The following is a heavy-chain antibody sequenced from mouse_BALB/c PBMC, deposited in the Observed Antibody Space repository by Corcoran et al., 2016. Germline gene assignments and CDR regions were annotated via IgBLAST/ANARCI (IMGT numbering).Heavy chain of an antibody. V-gene: IGHV9-3-1*01. Sequence: QIQLVQSGPELKKPGETVKISCKASGYTFTNYGRNWVKQAPGKGLKGMGWINTYTGEPTYADDFKGRFAFSLETSASTAYLQINNLKNEDTATYFCAREPRAMDYCGQGTSVTVSS. J-gene: IGHJ4*01. CDR2: INTYTGEP. CDR3: AREPRAMDY. CDR1: GYTFTNYG.